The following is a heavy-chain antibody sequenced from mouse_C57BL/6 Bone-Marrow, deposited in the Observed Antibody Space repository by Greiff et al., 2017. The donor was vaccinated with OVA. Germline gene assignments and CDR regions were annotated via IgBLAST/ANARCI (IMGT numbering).Heavy chain of an antibody. D-gene: IGHD1-1*01. CDR1: GYTFTSYW. CDR3: ARKVTTVVEDAMDY. J-gene: IGHJ4*01. V-gene: IGHV1-50*01. CDR2: IDPSDSYT. Sequence: VQLQQSGAELVKPGASVKLSCKASGYTFTSYWMQWVKQRPGQGLEWIGAIDPSDSYTNYNQKFKGKATLTVDTSSSTASMQLSSLTSEESAVYDCARKVTTVVEDAMDYWGQGTAVTVSS.